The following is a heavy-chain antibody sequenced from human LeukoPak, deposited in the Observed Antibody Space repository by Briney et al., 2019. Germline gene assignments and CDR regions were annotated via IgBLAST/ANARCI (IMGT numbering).Heavy chain of an antibody. V-gene: IGHV3-30*02. J-gene: IGHJ4*02. CDR2: IRYDGTNK. CDR1: GFIFSSYG. Sequence: GGSLRLSCVASGFIFSSYGMHWVRQAPGKGLEWVAFIRYDGTNKYYADSVKGRFTISRDNSKNTLYLQMNSLRAEDTAVYYCARDFWMGYWGQGTLVTVSS. CDR3: ARDFWMGY. D-gene: IGHD3-3*01.